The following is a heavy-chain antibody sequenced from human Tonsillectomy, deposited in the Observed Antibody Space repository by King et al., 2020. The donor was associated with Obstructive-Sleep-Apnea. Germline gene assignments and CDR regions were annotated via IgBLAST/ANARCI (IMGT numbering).Heavy chain of an antibody. Sequence: VQLVESGGGLVQPGRSLRLSCAASGFTFDDYAMHWVRQAPGKGLEWVSGISWNSGNIGYADSVKGRFTISRDNAKNSLYLQMNSLRAEDTALYYCAKGGEPIILYYGMDVWGQGTTVTVSS. D-gene: IGHD3-10*01. J-gene: IGHJ6*02. CDR3: AKGGEPIILYYGMDV. CDR2: ISWNSGNI. CDR1: GFTFDDYA. V-gene: IGHV3-9*01.